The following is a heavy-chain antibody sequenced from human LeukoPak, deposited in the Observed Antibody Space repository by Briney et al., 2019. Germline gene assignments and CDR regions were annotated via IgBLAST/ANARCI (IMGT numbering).Heavy chain of an antibody. V-gene: IGHV3-74*01. D-gene: IGHD3-22*01. CDR3: ARGAVRDYYDSSGPLLQH. CDR1: GFTFSSYW. J-gene: IGHJ1*01. Sequence: GGSLRLSCAAPGFTFSSYWMHWVRQAPGKGLVWVSRINSDGSSTSYADSVKGRFTISRDNAKNTLYLQMNSLRAEDTAVYYCARGAVRDYYDSSGPLLQHWGQGTLVTVSS. CDR2: INSDGSST.